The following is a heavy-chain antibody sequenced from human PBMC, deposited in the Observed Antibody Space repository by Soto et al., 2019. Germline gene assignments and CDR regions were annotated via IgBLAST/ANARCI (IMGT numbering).Heavy chain of an antibody. J-gene: IGHJ6*02. CDR2: ISHGGSP. CDR3: ARGHYYYAMDV. CDR1: GGSVSSGVFS. Sequence: TSETLSLTCAVSGGSVSSGVFSWNWIRQPPGQGLEWIGYISHGGSPHYTPSLRGRVSISVDRSTNVISLNLTSMTPADTAVYFCARGHYYYAMDVWGQGTTVTV. V-gene: IGHV4-30-2*01.